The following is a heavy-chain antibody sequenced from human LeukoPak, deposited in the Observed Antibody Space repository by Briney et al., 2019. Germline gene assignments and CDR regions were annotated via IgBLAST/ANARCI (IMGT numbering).Heavy chain of an antibody. D-gene: IGHD2-21*02. CDR1: GFTFSSYS. CDR3: ARGTAAGGSDAFDI. V-gene: IGHV3-21*01. CDR2: ISSSSSYI. J-gene: IGHJ3*02. Sequence: GGSLRLSCAASGFTFSSYSMNWVRQAPGKGLEWVSSISSSSSYIYYADSVKGRFTISRDNAKNSLYLQMNSLRAEDTAVYYCARGTAAGGSDAFDIWGQGTMVTVSS.